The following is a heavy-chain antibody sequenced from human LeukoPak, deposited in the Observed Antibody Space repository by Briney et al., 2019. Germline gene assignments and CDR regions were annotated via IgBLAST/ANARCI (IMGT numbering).Heavy chain of an antibody. CDR3: ARDGPEIGLRYFDLYYFDY. CDR1: GGTFSSYA. J-gene: IGHJ4*02. V-gene: IGHV1-69*04. Sequence: GASVKVSCKASGGTFSSYAISWVRQAPGQGLEWMGRIIPILGIANYAQKFQGRVTITADKSTSTAYMELSSLRSEDTAVYYCARDGPEIGLRYFDLYYFDYWGQGTLVAVSS. D-gene: IGHD3-9*01. CDR2: IIPILGIA.